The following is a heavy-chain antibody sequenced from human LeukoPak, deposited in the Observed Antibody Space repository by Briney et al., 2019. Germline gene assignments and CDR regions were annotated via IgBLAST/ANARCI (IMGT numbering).Heavy chain of an antibody. CDR1: GFTFSSYA. Sequence: GGSLRLSCAASGFTFSSYAMSWVRQAPGKVLEWVSAISGSGGSTYYAESVQGRFTISRDNTKNTLYLQMNSLRAEDTAVYYCAKGWELPEDYWGQGTLVPVSS. CDR2: ISGSGGST. D-gene: IGHD1-26*01. CDR3: AKGWELPEDY. J-gene: IGHJ4*02. V-gene: IGHV3-23*01.